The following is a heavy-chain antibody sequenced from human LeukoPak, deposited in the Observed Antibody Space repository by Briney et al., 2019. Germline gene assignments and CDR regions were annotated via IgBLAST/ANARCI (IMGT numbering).Heavy chain of an antibody. V-gene: IGHV4-4*02. CDR1: GGXISGTNW. Sequence: SGTLSLTCDVSGGXISGTNWWSWVRQPPGQGLEWIGEISLAGQTNYNPSLNGRVTMSLDKSSNQLSLHLTSVTAADTATYFCSRESGPFCPFGYWGQGTLVIVSS. J-gene: IGHJ4*02. CDR2: ISLAGQT. CDR3: SRESGPFCPFGY. D-gene: IGHD1-26*01.